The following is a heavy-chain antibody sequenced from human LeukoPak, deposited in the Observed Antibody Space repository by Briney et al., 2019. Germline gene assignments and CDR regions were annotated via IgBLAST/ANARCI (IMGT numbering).Heavy chain of an antibody. CDR2: ISWNSGSI. D-gene: IGHD2-2*02. CDR1: GFTFDDYA. CDR3: ARGRGKYCSSTSCYTGIGFDP. J-gene: IGHJ5*02. V-gene: IGHV3-9*01. Sequence: PGGSLRLSCAASGFTFDDYAMHWVRQAPGKGLEWVSGISWNSGSIGYADSVKGRFTISRDNAKNSLYLQMNSLRAEDTALYYCARGRGKYCSSTSCYTGIGFDPWGQGTLVTVSS.